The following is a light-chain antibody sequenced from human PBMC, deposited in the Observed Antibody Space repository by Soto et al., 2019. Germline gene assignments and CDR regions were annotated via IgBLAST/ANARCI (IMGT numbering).Light chain of an antibody. CDR3: NSYTSSSTRV. CDR2: EVS. V-gene: IGLV2-14*01. CDR1: SSDIGGYNY. Sequence: QSVLTQPASVSGSPGQSITISCTGTSSDIGGYNYVSWYQQHPGKAPKLMIYEVSNRPSGVSNRFSGSKSGNTASLTISGLQAEDEADYYCNSYTSSSTRVFGTGTKV. J-gene: IGLJ1*01.